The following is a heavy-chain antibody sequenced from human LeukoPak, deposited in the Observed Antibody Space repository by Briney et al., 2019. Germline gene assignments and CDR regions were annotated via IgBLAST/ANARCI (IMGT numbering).Heavy chain of an antibody. J-gene: IGHJ4*02. Sequence: GGSLRLSCAASGFTFSSYWMNWARQAPGKGLEWVPTISSSGGYIYYADSVKGRFTISRDTAKNSLYLQMNSLRVEDTAVYNCARLRDTVTSASDYWGQGTLVTVSS. CDR3: ARLRDTVTSASDY. V-gene: IGHV3-21*01. CDR1: GFTFSSYW. CDR2: ISSSGGYI. D-gene: IGHD4-17*01.